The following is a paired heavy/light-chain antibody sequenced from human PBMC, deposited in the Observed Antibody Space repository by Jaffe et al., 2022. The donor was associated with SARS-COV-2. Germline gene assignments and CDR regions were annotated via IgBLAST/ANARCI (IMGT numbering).Heavy chain of an antibody. CDR3: VRDVRNDHLKKFDY. CDR1: GFTFSTFW. CDR2: INPDETEK. J-gene: IGHJ4*02. D-gene: IGHD3-10*02. Sequence: EVQLVESGGGLVQRGGSLRLSCAASGFTFSTFWMSWVRQAPGKGLEWVAIINPDETEKYYMDSAKGRFTISRDNAKNSLYLQVNSLRAEDTAVYFCVRDVRNDHLKKFDYWGQGTLVAVSS. V-gene: IGHV3-7*03.
Light chain of an antibody. J-gene: IGKJ2*01. CDR2: LSS. Sequence: DIVMTQSPLSLPVTPGEPASISCRSSQSLLHSNGNIFLYWYLQKPGQSPQLLIYLSSYRASGVPDRFSGSGSGTDFTLKISRVEAGDVGVYYCMQALLTPYTFGQGTKLEIK. CDR1: QSLLHSNGNIF. CDR3: MQALLTPYT. V-gene: IGKV2-28*01.